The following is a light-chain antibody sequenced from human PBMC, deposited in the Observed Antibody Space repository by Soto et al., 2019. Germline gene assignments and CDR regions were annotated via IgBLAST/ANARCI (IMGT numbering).Light chain of an antibody. CDR2: DVT. CDR1: SGDVGGYNY. CDR3: SSYISRTFVV. V-gene: IGLV2-14*01. Sequence: QSALTHPASVSGSPGQSITISCTGTSGDVGGYNYVSWYQRHPGKAPKLIIYDVTNRPSGVSDRFSGFKSGNTASLTISGLRAEDEGDYYCSSYISRTFVVFGGGTKLTVL. J-gene: IGLJ2*01.